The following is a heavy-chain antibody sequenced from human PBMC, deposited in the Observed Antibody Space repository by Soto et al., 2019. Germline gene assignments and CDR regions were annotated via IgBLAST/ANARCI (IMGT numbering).Heavy chain of an antibody. CDR3: AKVSEMGSVTEGYYYYMDV. D-gene: IGHD3-10*01. Sequence: QVQLVQSGAEVKKPGSSVKVSCKASGGTFSNYTISWVRQAPGQGLEWMGRIIPILGIANYAQKYQGRVTITADKSTITAYMELSSLRSDDTAMYYCAKVSEMGSVTEGYYYYMDVWGKGTTVTVSS. V-gene: IGHV1-69*02. J-gene: IGHJ6*03. CDR1: GGTFSNYT. CDR2: IIPILGIA.